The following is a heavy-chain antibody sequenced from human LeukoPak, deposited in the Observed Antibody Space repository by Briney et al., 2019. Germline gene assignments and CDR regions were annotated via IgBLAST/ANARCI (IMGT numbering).Heavy chain of an antibody. CDR2: ISAYNGNT. D-gene: IGHD3-9*01. CDR1: GYTFTSYG. V-gene: IGHV1-18*04. J-gene: IGHJ4*02. Sequence: ASVKVSCKASGYTFTSYGISWVRQAPGQGLGWMGWISAYNGNTNYAQKLQGRVTMTTDTSTSTAYMELRSLRSDDTAVYYCARGEGELYYDILTGYYALGYWGQGTLVTVSS. CDR3: ARGEGELYYDILTGYYALGY.